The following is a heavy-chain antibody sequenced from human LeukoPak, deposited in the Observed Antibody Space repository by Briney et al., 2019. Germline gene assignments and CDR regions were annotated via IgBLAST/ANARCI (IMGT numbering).Heavy chain of an antibody. D-gene: IGHD1-26*01. V-gene: IGHV3-30*18. Sequence: GGSLRLSCAASGFTFSSYAMSWVRQAPGKGLEWVAVISYDGSNKYYADSVKGRFTISRDNSKSTLYLQMNSLRAEDTAVYYCAKGMVGATLGDAFDIWGQGAMVTVSS. CDR1: GFTFSSYA. J-gene: IGHJ3*02. CDR2: ISYDGSNK. CDR3: AKGMVGATLGDAFDI.